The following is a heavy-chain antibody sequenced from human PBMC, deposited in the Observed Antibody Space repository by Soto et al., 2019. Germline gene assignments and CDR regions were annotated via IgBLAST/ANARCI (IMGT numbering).Heavy chain of an antibody. CDR2: ISYDGSNK. Sequence: GGSLRLSCAASGFTFSSYGMHWVRQAPGKGLEWVAVISYDGSNKYYADSVKGRFTISRDNSKNTLYLQMNSLRVEDTAVYYCANGSPRHIAAAGGRRTGIDPWGQGTLVTVSS. D-gene: IGHD6-13*01. CDR3: ANGSPRHIAAAGGRRTGIDP. V-gene: IGHV3-30*18. J-gene: IGHJ5*02. CDR1: GFTFSSYG.